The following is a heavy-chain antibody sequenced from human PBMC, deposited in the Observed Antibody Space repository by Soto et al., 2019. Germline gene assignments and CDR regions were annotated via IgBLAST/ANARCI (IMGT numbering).Heavy chain of an antibody. CDR2: INGDNGNA. Sequence: ASVKVSCKASGYTFTQYAVHWVRQAPGQRLEWMGWINGDNGNAKYSQRFQGRVTITRDTSASTSYMDLSSLRTEDTAVYYCARGQKRFTSSNLFDFWGQGTLVTVSS. D-gene: IGHD6-6*01. CDR1: GYTFTQYA. CDR3: ARGQKRFTSSNLFDF. J-gene: IGHJ4*02. V-gene: IGHV1-3*01.